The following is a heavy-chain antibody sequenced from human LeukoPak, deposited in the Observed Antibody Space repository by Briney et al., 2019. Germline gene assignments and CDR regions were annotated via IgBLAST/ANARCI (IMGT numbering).Heavy chain of an antibody. D-gene: IGHD3-3*01. V-gene: IGHV3-74*01. CDR1: GFTFSSYW. CDR3: ARGGRSLDY. CDR2: ITNDGSST. J-gene: IGHJ4*02. Sequence: GGSLRLPCAASGFTFSSYWMHWVRQVPGKGLVWVSRITNDGSSTAHADSVKGRLTISRDNAKNTLYLQMNSLRAEDTAVYYCARGGRSLDYWGQGTLVTVSS.